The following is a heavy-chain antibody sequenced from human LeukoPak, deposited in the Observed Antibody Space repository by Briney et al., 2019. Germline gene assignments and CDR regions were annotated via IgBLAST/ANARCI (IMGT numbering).Heavy chain of an antibody. CDR3: ASVREWVYFDY. CDR2: INHSGST. D-gene: IGHD2-8*01. J-gene: IGHJ4*02. V-gene: IGHV4-34*01. CDR1: GGSFSGYY. Sequence: SETLSLTCAVYGGSFSGYYWSWIRQPPGKGLEWIGEINHSGSTNYNPSLKSRVTISVDTSKNQFSLKLSSVTAADTAVYYCASVREWVYFDYWGQGTLVTVSS.